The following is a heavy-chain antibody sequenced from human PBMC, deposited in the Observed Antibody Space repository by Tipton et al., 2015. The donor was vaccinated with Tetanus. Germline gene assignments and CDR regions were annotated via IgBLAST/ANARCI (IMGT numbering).Heavy chain of an antibody. D-gene: IGHD2-21*01. CDR2: ISPFNENV. J-gene: IGHJ4*02. V-gene: IGHV1-18*01. CDR3: GRGRGLGPREYSFN. CDR1: GYTFTHYG. Sequence: QLVQSGAEVKKPGDSVKISCKASGYTFTHYGVNWVRQTPGQGLEWMGWISPFNENVNYAENFQGRPTMTTDTSTATVHMDLRSLGSDAAAVYYGGRGRGLGPREYSFNWGQGTLVIVSS.